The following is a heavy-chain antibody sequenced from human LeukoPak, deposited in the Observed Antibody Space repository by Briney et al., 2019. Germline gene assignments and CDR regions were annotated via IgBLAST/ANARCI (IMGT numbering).Heavy chain of an antibody. CDR1: GFTFSSYA. J-gene: IGHJ4*02. Sequence: GGSLRLSCAASGFTFSSYAMTWVRQAPGKGLQWVSTISVSGENTYYADSVKGRFTISRDISKSTLYLQMNSLRDEDTALYYCAKYGSGSYYNGLYWGQGTLVTVSS. CDR2: ISVSGENT. D-gene: IGHD3-10*01. V-gene: IGHV3-23*01. CDR3: AKYGSGSYYNGLY.